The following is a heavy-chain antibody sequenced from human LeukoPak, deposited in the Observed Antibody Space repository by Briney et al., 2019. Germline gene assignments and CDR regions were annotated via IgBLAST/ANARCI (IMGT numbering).Heavy chain of an antibody. J-gene: IGHJ4*02. CDR1: GGTFSSYA. CDR2: IIPILGIA. Sequence: SVKVPCKASGGTFSSYAISWVRQAPGQGLEWMGRIIPILGIANYAQKFQGRVTITADKSTSTAYMELSSLRSEDTAVYYCARDSADIVVVVAATGGDYFDYWGQGTLVTVSS. D-gene: IGHD2-15*01. CDR3: ARDSADIVVVVAATGGDYFDY. V-gene: IGHV1-69*04.